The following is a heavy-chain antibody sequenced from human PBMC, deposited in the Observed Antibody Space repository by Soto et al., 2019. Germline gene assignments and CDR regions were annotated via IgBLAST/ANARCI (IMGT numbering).Heavy chain of an antibody. J-gene: IGHJ6*02. CDR2: ISGSGVTT. V-gene: IGHV3-23*01. Sequence: EVQVLESGGGLVQPGGSLRLSCAASGFTFSNHAMTWVRQTPGKGLEWVSGISGSGVTTDYADSVKGRFTISRDNSKNARQLQMTSLRDEDTGLYYCAKAGDYQYYYGVDGWGPGTTVTVSS. CDR1: GFTFSNHA. D-gene: IGHD3-10*01. CDR3: AKAGDYQYYYGVDG.